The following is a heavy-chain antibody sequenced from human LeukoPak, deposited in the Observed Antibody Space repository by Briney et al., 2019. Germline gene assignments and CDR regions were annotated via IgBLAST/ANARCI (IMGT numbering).Heavy chain of an antibody. CDR1: GYTFSMNV. CDR3: ARDKRSSPYYLFDY. CDR2: INTGTGRT. D-gene: IGHD1-26*01. V-gene: IGHV1-3*04. Sequence: ASVKVSCKTSGYTFSMNVIHWMCQAPGQRLEWMGWINTGTGRTKYSQKFQGRLSITRDTSANTTSMELSSLRSEDTAVFYCARDKRSSPYYLFDYWGQGTLVTVSS. J-gene: IGHJ4*02.